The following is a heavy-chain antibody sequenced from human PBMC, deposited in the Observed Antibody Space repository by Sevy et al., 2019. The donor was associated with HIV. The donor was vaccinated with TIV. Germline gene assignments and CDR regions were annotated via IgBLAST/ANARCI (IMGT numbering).Heavy chain of an antibody. D-gene: IGHD4-17*01. CDR1: GYSFTAYW. Sequence: GESLKISCKGSGYSFTAYWIDWVRQVPGKGLEWMGTIYPGDSETRYSPYVQGQVTISADKSLTTAYLQWSSLKASDTAVYYCAGPTGREVGIDFGTLDIWGQGTMVTVSS. V-gene: IGHV5-51*01. CDR3: AGPTGREVGIDFGTLDI. J-gene: IGHJ3*02. CDR2: IYPGDSET.